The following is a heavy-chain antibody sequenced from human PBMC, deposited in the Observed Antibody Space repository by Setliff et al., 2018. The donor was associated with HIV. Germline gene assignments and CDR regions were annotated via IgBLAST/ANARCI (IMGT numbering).Heavy chain of an antibody. J-gene: IGHJ4*02. CDR2: IYSSGIT. D-gene: IGHD2-8*01. Sequence: PSETLSLTCTVSGGSISSGSYFWNWIRQPAGKGLEWIGRIYSSGITNYNPSLKSRLTISLDTSKNQFSLQVTTVTAADTAVYYCARDPYCPITCYEDFTFDSWGQGTLVTVSS. CDR1: GGSISSGSYF. V-gene: IGHV4-61*02. CDR3: ARDPYCPITCYEDFTFDS.